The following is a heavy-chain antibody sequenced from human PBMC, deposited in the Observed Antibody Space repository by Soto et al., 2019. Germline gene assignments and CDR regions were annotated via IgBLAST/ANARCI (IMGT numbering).Heavy chain of an antibody. CDR3: ARDRSAYGGNSGWFDP. CDR2: IIPIFGTA. CDR1: GGTFSSYA. V-gene: IGHV1-69*13. Sequence: SSVKVSCKASGGTFSSYAISWVRQAPGQGLEWMGGIIPIFGTANYAQKFQGRVTITADESTSTAYMELSSLRSEDTAVYYCARDRSAYGGNSGWFDPWGQGTLVTVSS. D-gene: IGHD4-17*01. J-gene: IGHJ5*02.